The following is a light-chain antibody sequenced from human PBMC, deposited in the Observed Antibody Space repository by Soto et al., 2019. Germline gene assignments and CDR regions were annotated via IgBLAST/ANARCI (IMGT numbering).Light chain of an antibody. CDR3: QQYNNWPIT. CDR2: GAS. J-gene: IGKJ5*01. Sequence: VMTQSPATLSVSPGERATLSCRASQSVSSYLAWYQQKPGQPPRLLIYGASTRATGIPARFSGSGSGTEFTLTISSLQSEDFAVYYCQQYNNWPITFGQGTRLEIK. CDR1: QSVSSY. V-gene: IGKV3-15*01.